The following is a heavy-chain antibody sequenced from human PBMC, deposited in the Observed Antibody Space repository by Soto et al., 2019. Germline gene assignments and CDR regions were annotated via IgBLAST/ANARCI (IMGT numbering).Heavy chain of an antibody. D-gene: IGHD1-7*01. CDR1: GYIFTTCD. CDR2: MNPNTGNT. J-gene: IGHJ5*02. CDR3: ARGSARNYVNP. V-gene: IGHV1-8*01. Sequence: ASVKVSCKASGYIFTTCDINWVRQASGQGLEWMGWMNPNTGNTVYAQKFQGRVTMTRNTSISTAYMELSSLRSEDTAVYYCARGSARNYVNPWGQGTLVTVS.